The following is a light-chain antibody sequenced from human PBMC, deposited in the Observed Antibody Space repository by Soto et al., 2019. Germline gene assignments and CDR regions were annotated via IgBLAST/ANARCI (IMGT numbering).Light chain of an antibody. CDR2: ATS. V-gene: IGKV3D-20*02. CDR3: QQRSNWPIT. CDR1: QSVSRTY. Sequence: EIVLTQSPCTRSFSPWERATLSFMASQSVSRTYLAWYQQKPVQAPRLLIYATSSRATGIPDRFSGSGSGTDFTLTISSLEPEDFAVYYCQQRSNWPITLGQGTRLEIK. J-gene: IGKJ5*01.